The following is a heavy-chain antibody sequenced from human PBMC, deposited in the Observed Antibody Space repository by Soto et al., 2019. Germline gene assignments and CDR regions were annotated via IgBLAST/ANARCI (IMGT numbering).Heavy chain of an antibody. J-gene: IGHJ6*02. CDR1: GYTFTGYY. CDR2: INPNSGGT. D-gene: IGHD7-27*01. V-gene: IGHV1-2*04. Sequence: ASVKVSCKASGYTFTGYYMHWVRQAPGQGLEWMGWINPNSGGTNYAQKFQGWVTMTRDTSISTAYMELSRLRSDDTAVYYWARAPPGEIAAPPYGMDVWGQGTTVTVSS. CDR3: ARAPPGEIAAPPYGMDV.